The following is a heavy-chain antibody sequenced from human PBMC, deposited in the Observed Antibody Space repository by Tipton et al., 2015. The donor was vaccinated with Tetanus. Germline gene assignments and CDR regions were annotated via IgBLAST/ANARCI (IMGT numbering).Heavy chain of an antibody. CDR3: ARAEWLTLFDY. V-gene: IGHV4-59*08. D-gene: IGHD3-3*01. J-gene: IGHJ4*02. Sequence: TLSLTCTVSGDSVSRNYWSWIRQSPRKGLEWIGYIYSGGTTKNNPSFRSRVSISADTSKNQFSLKLNYVTAADTGVYYCARAEWLTLFDYWGQGTLVTVSS. CDR1: GDSVSRNY. CDR2: IYSGGTT.